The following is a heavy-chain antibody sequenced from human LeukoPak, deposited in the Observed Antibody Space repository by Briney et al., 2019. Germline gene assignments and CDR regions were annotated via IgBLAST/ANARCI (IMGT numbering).Heavy chain of an antibody. CDR2: ISGSGGST. CDR3: ARNRGYYYYYMDV. J-gene: IGHJ6*03. V-gene: IGHV3-23*01. Sequence: GGSLRLSRTASGFTFGDYAMSWVRQAPGKGLEWVSAISGSGGSTYYADSVKGRFTIPRDNSKNTLYLQMNSLRAEDTAVYYCARNRGYYYYYMDVWGKGTTVTVSS. D-gene: IGHD1-14*01. CDR1: GFTFGDYA.